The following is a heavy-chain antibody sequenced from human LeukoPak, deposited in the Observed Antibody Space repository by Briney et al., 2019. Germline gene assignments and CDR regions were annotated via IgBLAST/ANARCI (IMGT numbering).Heavy chain of an antibody. CDR3: AKGIAVAGTELAD. D-gene: IGHD6-19*01. Sequence: GGSLRLSYAASGFTFRSYAMHWVRQAPGKGLEWVSVIRYDGSIKYYADSVEGRFTISRDNSKNTLYLQMNSLRAEDTAVYYCAKGIAVAGTELADWGQGTLVTVSS. CDR1: GFTFRSYA. J-gene: IGHJ4*02. CDR2: IRYDGSIK. V-gene: IGHV3-30*02.